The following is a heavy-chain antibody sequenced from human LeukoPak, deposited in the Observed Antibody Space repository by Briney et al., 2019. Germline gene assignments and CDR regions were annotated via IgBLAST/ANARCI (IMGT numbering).Heavy chain of an antibody. CDR2: IDQDGSSE. D-gene: IGHD1-20*01. V-gene: IGHV3-7*01. CDR3: ARGNWSPFDY. Sequence: GGSLRPSCAASGFTFSDYWMNWVRQAPGQGLEWVANIDQDGSSEYYVGSVQGRFTISRDNAKNSLYLQMNSLRADATAVYYFARGNWSPFDYWGQGSLLSVCS. J-gene: IGHJ4*02. CDR1: GFTFSDYW.